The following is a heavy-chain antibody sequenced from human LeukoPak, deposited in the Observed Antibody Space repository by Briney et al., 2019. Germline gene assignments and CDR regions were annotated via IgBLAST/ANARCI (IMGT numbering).Heavy chain of an antibody. CDR2: IYYSGST. CDR3: AREADNSPSPDY. D-gene: IGHD1-14*01. Sequence: SETLSLTCTVSGGSISSSSYYWGWIRQPPGKGLEWIGSIYYSGSTYYNPFLKSRVTISVDTSKNQFSLKLSSVTAAGTAVYYCAREADNSPSPDYWGPGTLVTVSS. V-gene: IGHV4-39*07. CDR1: GGSISSSSYY. J-gene: IGHJ4*02.